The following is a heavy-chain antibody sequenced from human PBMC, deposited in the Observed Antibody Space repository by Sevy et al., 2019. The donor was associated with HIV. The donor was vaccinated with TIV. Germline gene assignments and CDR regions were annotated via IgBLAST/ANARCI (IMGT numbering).Heavy chain of an antibody. CDR2: ISDFGDKT. CDR3: AKAGGINWFYYYYGMDV. CDR1: GVTFSDYA. V-gene: IGHV3-23*01. J-gene: IGHJ6*02. Sequence: GGSLRLSCAVSGVTFSDYAMSWVRQAPGKGLEWVSFISDFGDKTYYADSVRGRFTISRDNSKNNLHLQMNSLKAEDTAVYYCAKAGGINWFYYYYGMDVWGQGTTVTVSS. D-gene: IGHD1-1*01.